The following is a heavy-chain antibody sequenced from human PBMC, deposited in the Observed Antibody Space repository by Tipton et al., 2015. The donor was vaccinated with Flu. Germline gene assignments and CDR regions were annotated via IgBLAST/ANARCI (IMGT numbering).Heavy chain of an antibody. J-gene: IGHJ4*02. D-gene: IGHD1-26*01. CDR1: GGSIGSFY. V-gene: IGHV4-4*07. CDR3: ARGSYGELLYFDY. CDR2: MYSSGTT. Sequence: TLSLTCTVSGGSIGSFYWSWIRQPAGKGLEWIGRMYSSGTTKYNPSLKSRVTMSVDTSKKHFSLNLSSVIAADTAMYYCARGSYGELLYFDYWGQGTLGIVSS.